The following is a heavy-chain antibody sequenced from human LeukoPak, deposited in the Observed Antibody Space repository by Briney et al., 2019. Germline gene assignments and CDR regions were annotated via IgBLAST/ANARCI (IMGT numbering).Heavy chain of an antibody. CDR1: GYSFTTYW. J-gene: IGHJ3*01. CDR3: AKWGAGGDFDV. V-gene: IGHV5-10-1*01. Sequence: GESLKISCKGSGYSFTTYWNTWVRQIPGKGLEWMGRLDPSDSYTNYSPPFQGHVTISADTSISTAYLKWSRLKASDTAMYYCAKWGAGGDFDVWGQGTMVTVSS. D-gene: IGHD3-16*01. CDR2: LDPSDSYT.